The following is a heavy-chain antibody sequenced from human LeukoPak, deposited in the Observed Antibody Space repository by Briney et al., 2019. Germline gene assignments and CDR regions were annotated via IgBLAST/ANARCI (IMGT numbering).Heavy chain of an antibody. CDR2: INHSGST. V-gene: IGHV4-39*07. J-gene: IGHJ4*02. CDR3: ARGVLLWFGEPLDY. D-gene: IGHD3-10*01. CDR1: GGSISSSSYY. Sequence: SETLSLTCNVSGGSISSSSYYWGWIRQPPGKGLEWIGEINHSGSTNYNPSLKSRVTISVDTSKNQFSLKLSSVTAADTAVYYCARGVLLWFGEPLDYWGQGTLVTVSS.